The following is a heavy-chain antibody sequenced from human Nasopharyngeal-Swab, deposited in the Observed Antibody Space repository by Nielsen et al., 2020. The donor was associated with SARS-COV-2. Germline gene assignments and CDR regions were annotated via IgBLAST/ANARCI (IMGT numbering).Heavy chain of an antibody. Sequence: WIRQPPGKGLEWVAVISYDGSNKYYADSVKGRFTISRDNSKNTLYLQMNSLRAEDTAVYYCARTDSSGYYPVTYYYYGMDVWGQGTTVPSP. J-gene: IGHJ6*02. CDR2: ISYDGSNK. V-gene: IGHV3-30-3*01. CDR3: ARTDSSGYYPVTYYYYGMDV. D-gene: IGHD3-22*01.